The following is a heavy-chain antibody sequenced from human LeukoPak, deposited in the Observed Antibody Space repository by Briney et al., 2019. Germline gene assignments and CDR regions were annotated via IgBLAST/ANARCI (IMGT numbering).Heavy chain of an antibody. Sequence: GSLKLSCAGSGFTLHEYSLNWVRQASGKGLEWVSSISSSGSHIKYADSVQGRFTISRDNAKNSLLLQMNSLRAEDTAMYYCARVYYWGQGTLVTVSS. V-gene: IGHV3-21*01. J-gene: IGHJ4*02. CDR2: ISSSGSHI. CDR3: ARVYY. CDR1: GFTLHEYS.